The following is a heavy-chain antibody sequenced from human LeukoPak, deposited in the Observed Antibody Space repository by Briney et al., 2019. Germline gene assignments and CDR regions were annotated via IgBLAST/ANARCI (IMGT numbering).Heavy chain of an antibody. V-gene: IGHV3-48*03. J-gene: IGHJ6*03. Sequence: QAGGSLRLSCAASGFTFSSYEMNWVRQAPGKGLEWVSYISSSGSTIYYADSVKGRFTISRDNAKNSLYLQMNSLRAEDTAVYYCARESSSGYYYYMDVWGKGTTVTVSS. D-gene: IGHD6-13*01. CDR1: GFTFSSYE. CDR2: ISSSGSTI. CDR3: ARESSSGYYYYMDV.